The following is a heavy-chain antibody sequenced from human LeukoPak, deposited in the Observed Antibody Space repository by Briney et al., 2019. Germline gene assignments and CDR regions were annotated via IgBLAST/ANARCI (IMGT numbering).Heavy chain of an antibody. CDR3: ARDPGFYDSSGFFDY. J-gene: IGHJ4*02. V-gene: IGHV4-59*01. CDR2: VYYSGST. D-gene: IGHD3-22*01. CDR1: GGSISSYY. Sequence: SETLSLTCTVSGGSISSYYWSWIRQPPGMGLEWIGYVYYSGSTNYNPSLKSRVTISVDTSKNQFSLKLSSVTAADTAVYYCARDPGFYDSSGFFDYWGQGTLVTVSS.